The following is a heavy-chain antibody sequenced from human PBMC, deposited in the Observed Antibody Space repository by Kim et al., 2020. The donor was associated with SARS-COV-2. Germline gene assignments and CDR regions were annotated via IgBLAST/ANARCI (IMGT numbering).Heavy chain of an antibody. V-gene: IGHV1-46*01. Sequence: TSNAQKFQGRVTMTRDTSTSTVYMELSSLRHEDTAVYYCARREFGGNIDYWGQGTLVTVSS. CDR2: T. CDR3: ARREFGGNIDY. D-gene: IGHD2-15*01. J-gene: IGHJ4*02.